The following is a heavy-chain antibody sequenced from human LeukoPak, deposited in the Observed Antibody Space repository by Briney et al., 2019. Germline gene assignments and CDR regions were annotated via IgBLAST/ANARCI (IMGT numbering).Heavy chain of an antibody. CDR1: GGSISSGGYS. CDR2: IYHSGST. J-gene: IGHJ4*02. Sequence: PSETLSLTCAVSGGSISSGGYSWSWIRQPPGKGLEWIGYIYHSGSTYYNPSLKSRVTISVDRSKNQFSLKLSSVTAADTAVYYCARAKVAAVTNYFDYWGQGTLVTVSS. CDR3: ARAKVAAVTNYFDY. V-gene: IGHV4-30-2*01. D-gene: IGHD3-3*01.